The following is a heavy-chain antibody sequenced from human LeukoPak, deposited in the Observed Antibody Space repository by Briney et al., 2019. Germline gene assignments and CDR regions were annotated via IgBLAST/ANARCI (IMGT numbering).Heavy chain of an antibody. Sequence: GGSLRLSCAASGFTFSGSAMSWVRQAPGKGLEWVSSISGSGGSPYYADSVKGRFTISRDNSKNTLYLQMNSLRAEDTAVYYCAKGPLLWDWGQGTLVTVSS. J-gene: IGHJ4*02. CDR3: AKGPLLWD. D-gene: IGHD2/OR15-2a*01. V-gene: IGHV3-23*01. CDR2: ISGSGGSP. CDR1: GFTFSGSA.